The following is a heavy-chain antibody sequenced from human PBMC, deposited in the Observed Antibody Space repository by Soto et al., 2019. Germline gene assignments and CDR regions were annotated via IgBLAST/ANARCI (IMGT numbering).Heavy chain of an antibody. CDR1: GGTFSSYA. D-gene: IGHD2-15*01. CDR3: ARDGYCSGGSCYHRYYYYGMDV. CDR2: IIPIFGTA. Sequence: ASVKVSCKASGGTFSSYAISWVRQAPGQGLEWMGGIIPIFGTANYAQKFQGRVTITADESTSTAYMELSSLRSEDTAVYYCARDGYCSGGSCYHRYYYYGMDVWGQGITVTVSS. J-gene: IGHJ6*02. V-gene: IGHV1-69*13.